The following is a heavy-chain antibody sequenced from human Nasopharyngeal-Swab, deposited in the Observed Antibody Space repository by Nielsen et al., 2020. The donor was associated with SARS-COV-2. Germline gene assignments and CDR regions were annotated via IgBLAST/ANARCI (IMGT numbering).Heavy chain of an antibody. CDR1: GGSISSGGYY. V-gene: IGHV4-30-4*01. D-gene: IGHD3-22*01. Sequence: SETLSLTCTVSGGSISSGGYYWSWIRQPPGKGLEWIGYIYYSGSTYYNPSLKSRVTISVDTSKNQFSLKLSSVTAADTAVYYCARDSLGTYYHYFDYWGQGTLVTVSS. CDR2: IYYSGST. J-gene: IGHJ4*02. CDR3: ARDSLGTYYHYFDY.